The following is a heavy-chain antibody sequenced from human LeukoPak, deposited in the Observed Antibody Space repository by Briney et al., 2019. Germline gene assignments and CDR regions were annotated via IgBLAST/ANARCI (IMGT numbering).Heavy chain of an antibody. CDR3: ARVLRFLREGAVDP. J-gene: IGHJ5*02. CDR2: MNPNSGNT. CDR1: GYTFTSHD. Sequence: ASVKVSCKASGYTFTSHDINWVRQATGQGLEWMGWMNPNSGNTGYAQKFQGRVTMTRNTSISTAYMELSSLRSEDTAVYYCARVLRFLREGAVDPWGQGTLVTVSS. V-gene: IGHV1-8*01. D-gene: IGHD3-3*01.